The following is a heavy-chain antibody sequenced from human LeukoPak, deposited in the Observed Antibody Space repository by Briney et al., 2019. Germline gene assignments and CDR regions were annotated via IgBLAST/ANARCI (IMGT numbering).Heavy chain of an antibody. Sequence: SETLSLTCTVSGGSISSYYWSWIRQPPGKGLEWIGYIYYSGSTNYNPSLKSRVTISVDTSKNQFSLKLSSVTAADTAVYYCARESDGSAPHMDAWGKGTTVTVSS. J-gene: IGHJ6*04. CDR3: ARESDGSAPHMDA. D-gene: IGHD3-10*01. CDR2: IYYSGST. CDR1: GGSISSYY. V-gene: IGHV4-59*01.